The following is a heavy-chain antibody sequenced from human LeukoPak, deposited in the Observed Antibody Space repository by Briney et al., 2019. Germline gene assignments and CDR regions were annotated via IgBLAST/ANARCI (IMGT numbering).Heavy chain of an antibody. CDR1: GFTFSNAW. D-gene: IGHD1-26*01. Sequence: GGSLRLSCAASGFTFSNAWMSWVRQAPGKGLEWVGRIKSKTDGGTTDYAAPVKGRFTISRDDSKNTLYLQMNSLKTEDTAVYYRTTESGLGSYFDYWGQGTLVTVSS. V-gene: IGHV3-15*01. CDR2: IKSKTDGGTT. J-gene: IGHJ4*02. CDR3: TTESGLGSYFDY.